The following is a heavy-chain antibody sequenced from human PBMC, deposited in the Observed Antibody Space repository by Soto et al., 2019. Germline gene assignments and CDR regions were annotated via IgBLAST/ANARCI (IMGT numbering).Heavy chain of an antibody. D-gene: IGHD1-26*01. J-gene: IGHJ6*03. Sequence: GGSLRLSCAASGFTFSSYGMHWVRQAPGKGLERVAVISYDGSNKYYADSVKGRFNISRDNSKNTLYLQMNSLRAEDTAVYYCAKDPWVVGGTTRYFYYMDVWGQGTTVTVSS. V-gene: IGHV3-30*18. CDR1: GFTFSSYG. CDR3: AKDPWVVGGTTRYFYYMDV. CDR2: ISYDGSNK.